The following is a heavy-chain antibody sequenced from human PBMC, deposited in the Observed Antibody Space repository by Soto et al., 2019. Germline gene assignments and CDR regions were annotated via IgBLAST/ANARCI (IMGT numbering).Heavy chain of an antibody. D-gene: IGHD6-19*01. V-gene: IGHV3-74*01. Sequence: EVQLVESGGGLVQPGGPLRLSCAASGFTFSSYWMHWVRQTPGKGLVWVSRIDDAGSVTTYADSVKGRFTISRDNAKNTLYLQMNSLSAEDTAVYYCARDQTVAGPTTFDYCGQGTLVTVSS. CDR3: ARDQTVAGPTTFDY. CDR2: IDDAGSVT. J-gene: IGHJ4*02. CDR1: GFTFSSYW.